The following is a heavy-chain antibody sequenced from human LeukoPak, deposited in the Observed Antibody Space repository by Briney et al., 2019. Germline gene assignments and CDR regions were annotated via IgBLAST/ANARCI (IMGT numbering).Heavy chain of an antibody. CDR2: LYHSGST. J-gene: IGHJ4*02. CDR1: GYSISSGYY. Sequence: PSETLSLTCAVSGYSISSGYYWGWIRQPPGKGLEWIGSLYHSGSTYYNPSLKSRVTISVDTSKNQFSLKLSSVTAADTAVCYCARGSSWYYDFDYWGQGTLVTVSS. D-gene: IGHD6-13*01. V-gene: IGHV4-38-2*01. CDR3: ARGSSWYYDFDY.